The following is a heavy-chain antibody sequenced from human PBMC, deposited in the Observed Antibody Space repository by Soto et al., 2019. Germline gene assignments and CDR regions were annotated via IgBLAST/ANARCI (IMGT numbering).Heavy chain of an antibody. CDR2: IYYTGST. J-gene: IGHJ4*02. CDR1: GGSINNHY. CDR3: ARANWYSEY. D-gene: IGHD7-27*01. Sequence: QVHLQESGPGLVKPSETLSLTCTVSGGSINNHYWSWIRQPPGKGLEWIGYIYYTGSTNYNPSLKSLVTMSVDTSKNQCYLNLTSLTAADTAIYYCARANWYSEYWGQGTLVTVSS. V-gene: IGHV4-59*11.